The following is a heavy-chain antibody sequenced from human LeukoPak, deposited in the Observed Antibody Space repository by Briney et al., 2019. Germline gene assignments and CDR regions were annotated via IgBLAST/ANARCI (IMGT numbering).Heavy chain of an antibody. D-gene: IGHD3-3*01. J-gene: IGHJ5*02. V-gene: IGHV1-69*13. Sequence: ASVEVSCKASGGTFSSYAISWVRQAPGQGLEWMGGIIPIFGTANYAQKFQGRVTITADESTSTAYMELSSLRSEDTAVYYCASELFGVVTFDPWGQGTLVTVSS. CDR3: ASELFGVVTFDP. CDR2: IIPIFGTA. CDR1: GGTFSSYA.